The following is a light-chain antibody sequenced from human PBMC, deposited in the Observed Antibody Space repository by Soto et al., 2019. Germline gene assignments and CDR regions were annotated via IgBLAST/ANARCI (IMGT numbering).Light chain of an antibody. J-gene: IGKJ4*01. CDR1: QSVSSTF. CDR2: GAS. V-gene: IGKV3-20*02. CDR3: EQLEIYPST. Sequence: FMWTHSPAILCSAQGDGAKVCCTASQSVSSTFLAWYQHKPGRPPRLLIYGASSRATDIPSRFSGSGSGTDFTLTIISLQPEDFATYDCEQLEIYPSTFGGGTKVDIK.